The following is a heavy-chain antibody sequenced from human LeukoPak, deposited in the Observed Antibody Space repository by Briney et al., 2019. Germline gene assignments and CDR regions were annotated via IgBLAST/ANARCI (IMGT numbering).Heavy chain of an antibody. CDR2: SGSGVNT. Sequence: PGGSLRLSCAASGFTFSSCAMSWVRQAPGKGLEWVSASGSGVNTYYADSVMGRFTISRDNSKNTLYLQVNSLRAEDTAVYYCARDKGTYWFDPWGQGTLVTVSS. V-gene: IGHV3-23*01. CDR3: ARDKGTYWFDP. J-gene: IGHJ5*02. CDR1: GFTFSSCA. D-gene: IGHD3-10*01.